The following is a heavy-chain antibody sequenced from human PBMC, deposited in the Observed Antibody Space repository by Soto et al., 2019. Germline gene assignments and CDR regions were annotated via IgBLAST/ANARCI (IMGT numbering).Heavy chain of an antibody. J-gene: IGHJ6*02. CDR1: CYTLTSYG. CDR2: ISVYSGNT. D-gene: IGHD1-26*01. Sequence: SGKVCFKASCYTLTSYGITWVRQAPGQGLEWMGWISVYSGNTKYAQKLQGRVTMTTDTSTSTAYMELRSLRSDDTAVYYCAREKWDYGMDVWGLGTTVTVSS. CDR3: AREKWDYGMDV. V-gene: IGHV1-18*04.